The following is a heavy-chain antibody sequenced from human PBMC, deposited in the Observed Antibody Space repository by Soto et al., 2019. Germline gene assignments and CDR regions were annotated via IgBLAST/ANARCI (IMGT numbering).Heavy chain of an antibody. CDR1: GGSISSFY. CDR2: IYFSGST. CDR3: ARDYGGDPSYGLDV. V-gene: IGHV4-59*12. D-gene: IGHD2-21*02. J-gene: IGHJ6*02. Sequence: QVQLQESGPGLVKPSETLSLTCTVSGGSISSFYWSWIRQPPGKGLECLGNIYFSGSTNYNPSLKSRVTISVDTSKNQFSLKLSSVTAADTAVYYCARDYGGDPSYGLDVWGQGTTVTVSS.